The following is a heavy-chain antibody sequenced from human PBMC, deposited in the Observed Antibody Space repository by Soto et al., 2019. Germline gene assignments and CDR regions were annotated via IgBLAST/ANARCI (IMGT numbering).Heavy chain of an antibody. CDR2: IYYSGIT. Sequence: SETLSLTCAVSGASISCGGYSWSWIPQPPGKGLEWIGYIYYSGITNYNPSLKSRVTISVDTSKNQFSLKLSSVTAADTAVYYCARYKSNYYYGMDVWGQGTTVTVSS. CDR1: GASISCGGYS. CDR3: ARYKSNYYYGMDV. D-gene: IGHD1-20*01. J-gene: IGHJ6*02. V-gene: IGHV4-61*08.